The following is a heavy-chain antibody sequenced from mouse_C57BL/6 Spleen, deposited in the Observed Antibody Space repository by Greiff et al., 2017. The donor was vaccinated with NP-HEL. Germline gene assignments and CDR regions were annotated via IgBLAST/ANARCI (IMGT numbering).Heavy chain of an antibody. CDR1: GYTFTSYW. CDR3: DNYGYDEGYAMDY. CDR2: IHPNSGST. Sequence: VQLQQPGAELVKPGASVKLSCKASGYTFTSYWMHWVKQRPGQGLEWIGMIHPNSGSTNYNEKFKSKATLTVDKSSSTAYMQLSSLTSEDSAVYYCDNYGYDEGYAMDYWGQGTSVTVSS. D-gene: IGHD2-2*01. J-gene: IGHJ4*01. V-gene: IGHV1-64*01.